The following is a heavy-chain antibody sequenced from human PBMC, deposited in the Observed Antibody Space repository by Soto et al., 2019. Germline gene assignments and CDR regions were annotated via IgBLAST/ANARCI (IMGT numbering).Heavy chain of an antibody. Sequence: ASVKVSCRSSGYTFTSYGISWVRQAPGQGLEWMGWISAYNGNTNYAQKLQGRVTMTTDTSTSTAYMELRSLRSDDTAVYYCARERASGIDDAGTRWLDPWGQENLITVSS. V-gene: IGHV1-18*01. CDR1: GYTFTSYG. CDR2: ISAYNGNT. J-gene: IGHJ5*02. CDR3: ARERASGIDDAGTRWLDP. D-gene: IGHD3-3*01.